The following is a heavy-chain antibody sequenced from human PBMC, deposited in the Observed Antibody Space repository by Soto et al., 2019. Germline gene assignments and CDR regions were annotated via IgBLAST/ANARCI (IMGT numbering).Heavy chain of an antibody. V-gene: IGHV3-23*01. J-gene: IGHJ5*02. CDR1: ELTFSSFA. CDR2: ISGGVGTT. CDR3: ANGAKYEVWSRYPSLNWLAQ. D-gene: IGHD3-3*01. Sequence: GGSLRLSCLASELTFSSFAMSWVRQAPGKGLEWVSAISGGVGTTYYADSAKGRFTISSTTTKNTLYLQMNSLRAEDTAVYDRANGAKYEVWSRYPSLNWLAQGGQGSLVT.